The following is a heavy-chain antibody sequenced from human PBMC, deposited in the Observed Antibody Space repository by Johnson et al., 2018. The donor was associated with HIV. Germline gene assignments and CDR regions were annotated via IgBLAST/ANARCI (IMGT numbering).Heavy chain of an antibody. CDR3: TRLPSGYSRDAFDI. CDR1: GFSFSSFA. V-gene: IGHV3-30-3*01. J-gene: IGHJ3*02. D-gene: IGHD5-18*01. CDR2: MSFDETNS. Sequence: QMQLVESGGGVVQPWRSLRLSCAASGFSFSSFAMHWVRQAPGKGLQWVAVMSFDETNSYDSDSVDVKGRFTISRDNSKNTLYLQMDSLRGEDTAVYYCTRLPSGYSRDAFDIWGQGTMVTVSS.